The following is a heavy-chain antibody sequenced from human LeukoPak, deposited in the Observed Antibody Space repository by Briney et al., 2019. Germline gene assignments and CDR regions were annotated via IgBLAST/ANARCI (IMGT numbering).Heavy chain of an antibody. V-gene: IGHV1-8*03. J-gene: IGHJ3*02. CDR2: MNPNSGNT. CDR1: GYTFTSYD. D-gene: IGHD3-22*01. Sequence: ASVKVSCKAYGYTFTSYDINWVRQATGQGLEWMGWMNPNSGNTGYAQKFQGRVTITRNTSISTAYMELSSLRSEDTAVYYCARVAYYDSSGYYYVMDAFDIWGQGTMVTVSS. CDR3: ARVAYYDSSGYYYVMDAFDI.